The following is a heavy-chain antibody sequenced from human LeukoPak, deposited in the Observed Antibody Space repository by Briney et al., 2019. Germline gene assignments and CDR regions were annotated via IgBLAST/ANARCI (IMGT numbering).Heavy chain of an antibody. CDR1: GFTFSSYS. CDR2: ISSSSSYI. V-gene: IGHV3-21*01. CDR3: ARDRLWQQLVVRERCFDY. Sequence: PGGSLRLSCAASGFTFSSYSMNWVRQAPGKGLEWVSSISSSSSYIYYADSVKGRFTISRDNAKNSLYLQMNSLRAEDTAVYYCARDRLWQQLVVRERCFDYWGQGTLVTVSS. J-gene: IGHJ4*02. D-gene: IGHD6-13*01.